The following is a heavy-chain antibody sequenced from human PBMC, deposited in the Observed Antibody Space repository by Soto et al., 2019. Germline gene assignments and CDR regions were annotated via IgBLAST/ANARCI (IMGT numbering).Heavy chain of an antibody. V-gene: IGHV4-39*02. CDR2: VHHSVTT. D-gene: IGHD6-13*01. Sequence: PSETLSLTCTVSGDSITSNSYFWAWLRQSPGKGLEWIGSVHHSVTTYYNPSLKGRVTISMDTSKNQFSLRLTSVTAADTAVYYCARDTSSTSLRAEYFQFWGQGTQVTVSS. CDR3: ARDTSSTSLRAEYFQF. CDR1: GDSITSNSYF. J-gene: IGHJ1*01.